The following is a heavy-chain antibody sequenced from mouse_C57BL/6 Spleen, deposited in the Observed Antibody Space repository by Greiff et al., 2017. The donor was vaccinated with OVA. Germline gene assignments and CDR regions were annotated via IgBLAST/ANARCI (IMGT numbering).Heavy chain of an antibody. CDR1: GYAFTNYL. J-gene: IGHJ4*01. V-gene: IGHV1-54*01. D-gene: IGHD2-1*01. Sequence: VQRVESGAELVRPGTSVKVSCKASGYAFTNYLIEWVKQRPGQGLEWIGVINPGSGGTNYNEKFKGKATLTADKSSSTAYMQLSSLTSEDSAVYFCARYGNYPYYYAMDYWGQGTSVTVSS. CDR2: INPGSGGT. CDR3: ARYGNYPYYYAMDY.